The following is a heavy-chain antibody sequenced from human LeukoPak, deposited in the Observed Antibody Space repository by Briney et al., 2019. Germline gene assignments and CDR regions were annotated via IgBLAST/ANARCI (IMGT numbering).Heavy chain of an antibody. CDR1: GCTFSGYS. Sequence: GGSLRLSCAATGCTFSGYSMSWVRQAPGKGLEWFSGISGSGLGTYYTDSVKGRFTISRDNSKNTLYLQMNSLTAEDTAVYYCAIDYAYRWPYYLIHWAQGTLVTVSS. V-gene: IGHV3-23*01. J-gene: IGHJ4*02. CDR3: AIDYAYRWPYYLIH. D-gene: IGHD2/OR15-2a*01. CDR2: ISGSGLGT.